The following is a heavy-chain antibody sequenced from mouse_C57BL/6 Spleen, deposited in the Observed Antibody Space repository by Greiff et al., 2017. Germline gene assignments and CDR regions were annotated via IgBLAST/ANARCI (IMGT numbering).Heavy chain of an antibody. V-gene: IGHV5-4*01. CDR3: AREYGYDWYFDV. D-gene: IGHD2-2*01. J-gene: IGHJ1*03. CDR2: ISDGGSYT. CDR1: GFTFSSYA. Sequence: DVMLVESGGGLVKPGGSLKLSCAASGFTFSSYAMSWVRQTPEKRLEWVATISDGGSYTYYPDNVKGRFTISRDNAKNHLYLQMSHLKSEDTAMYYCAREYGYDWYFDVWGTGTTVTVSS.